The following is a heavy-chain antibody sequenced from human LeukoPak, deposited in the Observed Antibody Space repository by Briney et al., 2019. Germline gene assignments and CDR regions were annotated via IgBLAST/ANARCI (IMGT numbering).Heavy chain of an antibody. Sequence: GGSLRLSCAASGFTFAGYAMHWVRHAQGKGLEWVSGISWNSGSIGYADSVKGRFTISRDNAKNSLYLQMNSLRAEDTALYYCAKAPYYYGMDVWGQGTTVTVSS. CDR2: ISWNSGSI. J-gene: IGHJ6*02. CDR1: GFTFAGYA. CDR3: AKAPYYYGMDV. V-gene: IGHV3-9*01.